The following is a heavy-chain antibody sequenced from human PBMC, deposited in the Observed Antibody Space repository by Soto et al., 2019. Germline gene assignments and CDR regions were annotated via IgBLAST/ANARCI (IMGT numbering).Heavy chain of an antibody. Sequence: ASVKVSCKASGYTFASYAMHWVRQAPGQRLEWMGWINAGNGNTKYSQKFQGRVTITRDTSAGTAYMELSSLRSEDTAVYYCARDPSYYGMDVWGQGTTVTVSS. V-gene: IGHV1-3*01. CDR1: GYTFASYA. CDR2: INAGNGNT. J-gene: IGHJ6*02. CDR3: ARDPSYYGMDV.